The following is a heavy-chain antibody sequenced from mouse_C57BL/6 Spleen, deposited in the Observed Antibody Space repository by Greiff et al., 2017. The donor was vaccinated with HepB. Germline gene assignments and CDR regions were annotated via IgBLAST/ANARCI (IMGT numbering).Heavy chain of an antibody. CDR1: GYTFTDYN. CDR2: INPNNGGT. V-gene: IGHV1-18*01. D-gene: IGHD1-1*01. Sequence: EVQVVESGPELVKPGASVKIPCKASGYTFTDYNMDWVKQSHGKSLEWIGDINPNNGGTIYNQKFKGKATLTVDKSSSTAYMELRSLTSEDTAVYYCARESYYGSSSLAYWGQGTLFTVSA. J-gene: IGHJ3*01. CDR3: ARESYYGSSSLAY.